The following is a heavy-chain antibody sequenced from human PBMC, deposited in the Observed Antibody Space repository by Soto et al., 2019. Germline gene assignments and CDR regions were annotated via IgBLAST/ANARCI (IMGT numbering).Heavy chain of an antibody. Sequence: PSETVSLTCAVSSGSVSTTNWWSWVRQPPGKGLEWIGEIFHSGNSDYNASLKTRVTISVDKSKNQVSLRLTSVTAADTAVYYCARAPSDYYSLDSWGQGILVTVSS. V-gene: IGHV4-4*02. J-gene: IGHJ4*02. CDR1: SGSVSTTNW. CDR3: ARAPSDYYSLDS. CDR2: IFHSGNS. D-gene: IGHD3-22*01.